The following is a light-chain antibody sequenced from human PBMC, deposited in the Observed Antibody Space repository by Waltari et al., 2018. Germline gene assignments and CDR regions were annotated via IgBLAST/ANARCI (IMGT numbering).Light chain of an antibody. Sequence: QSVLTQPPSVSGAPGQRVTISCTGSSSNIGAGYDVHWYQQLPGTAPEPLIYGTTNRPSGFPDRFSGSKSGTSASLAITGLQAEDEADYYCQSYDSSDWVFGGGTKLTVL. J-gene: IGLJ3*02. V-gene: IGLV1-40*01. CDR3: QSYDSSDWV. CDR1: SSNIGAGYD. CDR2: GTT.